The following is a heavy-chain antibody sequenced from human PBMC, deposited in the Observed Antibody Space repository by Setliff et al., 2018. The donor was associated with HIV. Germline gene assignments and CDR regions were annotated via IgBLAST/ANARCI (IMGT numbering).Heavy chain of an antibody. D-gene: IGHD6-13*01. J-gene: IGHJ4*02. CDR3: AGVGSSWSTFDY. CDR1: GYTFTTYG. Sequence: GASVKVSCKASGYTFTTYGISWVRQAPGQGLGWMGWINTETGNPMYAQGFRGRFVFSLDTSVSTAYLQINSLKAEATAMYYCAGVGSSWSTFDYWGQGALVTVSS. V-gene: IGHV7-4-1*02. CDR2: INTETGNP.